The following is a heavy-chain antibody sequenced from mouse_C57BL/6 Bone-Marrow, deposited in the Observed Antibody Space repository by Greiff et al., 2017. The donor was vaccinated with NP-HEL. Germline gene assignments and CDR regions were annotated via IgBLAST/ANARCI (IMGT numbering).Heavy chain of an antibody. CDR2: ISAGGGYT. Sequence: EVKLVESGGGLVKPGGSLKLSCAASGFTFSSYAMSWVRQTPEKRLEWVATISAGGGYTYYPDNVKGRFTISRDNAKNNLYLQISQLKSEDTAMYYGARDSHYYGSSPYAMDYWGQGTSVTVSS. J-gene: IGHJ4*01. D-gene: IGHD1-1*01. CDR1: GFTFSSYA. CDR3: ARDSHYYGSSPYAMDY. V-gene: IGHV5-4*01.